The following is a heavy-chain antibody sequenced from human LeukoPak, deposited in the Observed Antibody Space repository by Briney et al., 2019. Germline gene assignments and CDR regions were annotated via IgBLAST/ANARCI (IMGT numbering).Heavy chain of an antibody. D-gene: IGHD6-19*01. CDR2: IIPIFGTA. V-gene: IGHV1-69*13. J-gene: IGHJ4*02. CDR3: ARAVAGPEGRYFDY. CDR1: GGTFSSYA. Sequence: SVKVSCKASGGTFSSYAISWVRQAPGQGLEWMGGIIPIFGTANYAQKFQGRVTITADESTSTAYMGLSSLRSEDTAVYYCARAVAGPEGRYFDYWGQGTLVTVSS.